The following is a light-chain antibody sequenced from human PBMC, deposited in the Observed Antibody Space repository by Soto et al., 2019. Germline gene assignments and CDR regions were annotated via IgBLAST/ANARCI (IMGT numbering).Light chain of an antibody. V-gene: IGLV2-23*03. Sequence: QSALTQPASVSGSPGQSITTSCTGTSSDVGSYNLVSWYQQHPGKAPKLMIYEGSKRPSGVSNRVSGSKSGNTASLTISGLQAEDEADYYCCSYAGSSTFPVFGTWTKLTVL. CDR1: SSDVGSYNL. CDR2: EGS. CDR3: CSYAGSSTFPV. J-gene: IGLJ1*01.